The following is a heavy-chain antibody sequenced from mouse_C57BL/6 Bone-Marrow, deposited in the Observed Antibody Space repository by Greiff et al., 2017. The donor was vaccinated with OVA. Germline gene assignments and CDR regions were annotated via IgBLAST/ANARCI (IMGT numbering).Heavy chain of an antibody. D-gene: IGHD1-1*01. CDR2: ISSGSSTI. J-gene: IGHJ4*01. Sequence: EVMLVESGGGLVKPGGSLKLSCAASGFTFSDYGMHWVRQAPEKGLEWVAYISSGSSTIYYADKVKGRFTISRDNAKNTLFLQMTSLRSEDTAMYYCARYYYGSSYAMDYWGQGTSVTVSS. CDR1: GFTFSDYG. CDR3: ARYYYGSSYAMDY. V-gene: IGHV5-17*01.